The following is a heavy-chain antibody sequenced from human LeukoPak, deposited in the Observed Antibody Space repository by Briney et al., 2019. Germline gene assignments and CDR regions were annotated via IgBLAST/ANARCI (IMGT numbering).Heavy chain of an antibody. Sequence: PGGSLRLSCAASGFTFSSYAMSWIRQPPGKGLEWIGEINHSGSTNYNPSLKSRVTISVDTSKNQFSLKLSSVTAADTAVYYCARAEFTNWWFDPWGQGTLVTVSS. CDR1: GFTFSSYA. D-gene: IGHD1-1*01. CDR2: INHSGST. J-gene: IGHJ5*02. CDR3: ARAEFTNWWFDP. V-gene: IGHV4-34*01.